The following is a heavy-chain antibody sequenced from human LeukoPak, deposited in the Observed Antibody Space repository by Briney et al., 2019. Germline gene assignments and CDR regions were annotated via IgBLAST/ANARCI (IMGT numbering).Heavy chain of an antibody. CDR2: INHSGST. J-gene: IGHJ4*02. CDR1: GGSFSGYY. D-gene: IGHD5-18*01. CDR3: ARPSYPGIQLWFDY. V-gene: IGHV4-34*01. Sequence: PSETLSLTCAVYGGSFSGYYWSWIRQPPGKGLEWIGEINHSGSTNYNPSLKSRVTISVDTSKNQFSLKLSSVTAADTAVYYCARPSYPGIQLWFDYWGQGPLVTVSS.